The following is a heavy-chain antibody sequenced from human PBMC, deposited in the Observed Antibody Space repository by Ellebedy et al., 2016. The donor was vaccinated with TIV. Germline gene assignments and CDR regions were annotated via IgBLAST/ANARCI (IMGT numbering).Heavy chain of an antibody. CDR1: GFTFSSYW. CDR2: IKQDGSEK. D-gene: IGHD1-26*01. CDR3: ARGAPNDY. Sequence: GESLKISCAASGFTFSSYWMSWVRQAPGKGLEWVANIKQDGSEKYYVDSVKGRFTISRDNSKNTLYLQMNSLRAEDTAVYYCARGAPNDYWGQGTLVTVSS. J-gene: IGHJ4*02. V-gene: IGHV3-7*03.